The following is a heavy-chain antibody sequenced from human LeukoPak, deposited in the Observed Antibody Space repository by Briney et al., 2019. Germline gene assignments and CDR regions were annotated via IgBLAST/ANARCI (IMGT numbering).Heavy chain of an antibody. J-gene: IGHJ5*02. CDR3: ARDVVVPAAKAGWFDP. D-gene: IGHD2-2*01. V-gene: IGHV1-69*05. CDR1: VGTFTSYA. Sequence: GSSVKVSCKASVGTFTSYAISSVRQAPGQGLEWMGGIIPIFGTANYAQKLQGRVTITTDESTSTAYMELSSLRSEDTAVYYCARDVVVPAAKAGWFDPWGQGTLVSVSS. CDR2: IIPIFGTA.